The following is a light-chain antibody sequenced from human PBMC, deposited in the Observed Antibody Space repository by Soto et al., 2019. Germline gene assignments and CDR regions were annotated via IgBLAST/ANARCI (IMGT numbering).Light chain of an antibody. V-gene: IGKV3-20*01. J-gene: IGKJ1*01. CDR3: QQYSSPPQT. Sequence: EIVLTQSPGTLSLSPADRATLSCRASETVTGKYLAWYQQKVGQASRLLIFAASNRATGIPDRFSGSGSGTDFTLTISRLEPEDFAMYFCQQYSSPPQTFGQGTKVEIK. CDR2: AAS. CDR1: ETVTGKY.